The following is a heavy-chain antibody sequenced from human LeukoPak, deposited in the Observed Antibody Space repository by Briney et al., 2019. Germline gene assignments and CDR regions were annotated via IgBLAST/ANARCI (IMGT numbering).Heavy chain of an antibody. CDR3: ARGRQGYGDYFS. Sequence: PGGSLRLSCAASGFTVNNNYMSWVRQAPGKGLEWVSVIYTGGSTDYADSVKGRFTISRDNSKNTLYLQMNSLRAEDTAMYYCARGRQGYGDYFSWGQGTLVTVSS. CDR1: GFTVNNNY. V-gene: IGHV3-53*01. J-gene: IGHJ5*02. D-gene: IGHD4-17*01. CDR2: IYTGGST.